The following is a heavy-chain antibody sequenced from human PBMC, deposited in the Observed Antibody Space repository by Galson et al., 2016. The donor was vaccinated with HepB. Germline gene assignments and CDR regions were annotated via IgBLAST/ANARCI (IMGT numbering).Heavy chain of an antibody. CDR1: GYTFSNYY. D-gene: IGHD5-24*01. CDR3: ARLTDEWQQSYYFDY. CDR2: ISPRGDLT. Sequence: SVKVSCKASGYTFSNYYMYWLRQAPGQGFEWMGVISPRGDLTNYAENFQGRLTMARDTPTSTVYMELSSLRSEDTAVYYCARLTDEWQQSYYFDYWGQGTLVTVSS. V-gene: IGHV1-46*01. J-gene: IGHJ4*02.